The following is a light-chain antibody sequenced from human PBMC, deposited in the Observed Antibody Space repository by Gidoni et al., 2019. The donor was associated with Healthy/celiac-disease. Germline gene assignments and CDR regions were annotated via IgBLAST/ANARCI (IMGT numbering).Light chain of an antibody. CDR1: QSVSSSY. CDR2: CAA. V-gene: IGKV3-20*01. CDR3: QQYGSSPS. Sequence: EIELTQSPGSLSWSPGERATLSCRASQSVSSSYLAWDQQKPGQAPRLLIYCAASTAPGIPDRFSGSGSGKDFPLTISRLGPEDFAGYYCQQYGSSPSFGGGTKVEIK. J-gene: IGKJ4*01.